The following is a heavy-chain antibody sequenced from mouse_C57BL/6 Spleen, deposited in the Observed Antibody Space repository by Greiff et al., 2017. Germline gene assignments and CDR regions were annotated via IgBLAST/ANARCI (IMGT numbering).Heavy chain of an antibody. CDR2: LDPSDSYT. CDR1: GYTFTSYW. CDR3: ARGGGPGNYDGYFTPDY. V-gene: IGHV1-69*01. D-gene: IGHD2-3*01. Sequence: QVQLQQPGAELVMPGASVKLSCKASGYTFTSYWMHWVKQRPGQGLEWIGELDPSDSYTNYNQKFKGKTTLTVDKSSSTAYMQLSSLTSEDSAVYYCARGGGPGNYDGYFTPDYWGQGTTLTVSS. J-gene: IGHJ2*01.